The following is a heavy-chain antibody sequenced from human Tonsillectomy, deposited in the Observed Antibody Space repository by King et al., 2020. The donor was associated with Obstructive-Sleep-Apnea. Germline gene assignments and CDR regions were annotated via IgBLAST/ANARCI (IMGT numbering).Heavy chain of an antibody. J-gene: IGHJ4*02. CDR3: AKDRDSIVVVVAATGREGYFDY. CDR2: ISWNSRSI. Sequence: VQLVESGGGLVQPGRSLRLSCAASGFTFDDYAMHWVRQAPGKGLEWVSGISWNSRSIGYADSVKGRFTISRDNAKNSLYLQMNSLRAEDTALYYCAKDRDSIVVVVAATGREGYFDYWGQGTLVTVSS. V-gene: IGHV3-9*01. D-gene: IGHD2-15*01. CDR1: GFTFDDYA.